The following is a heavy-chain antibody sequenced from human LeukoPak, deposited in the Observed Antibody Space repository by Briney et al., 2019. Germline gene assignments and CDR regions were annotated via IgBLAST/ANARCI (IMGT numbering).Heavy chain of an antibody. D-gene: IGHD6-13*01. CDR3: ARGDSSSFLFDP. CDR1: GGSISSYY. V-gene: IGHV4-59*12. Sequence: SETLSLTCTVSGGSISSYYWSWIRQPPGKGLEWIGYIYYSGSTNYNPSLKSRVTISVDTSKNQFSLKLSSVTAADTAVYYCARGDSSSFLFDPWGQGTLVTVSS. J-gene: IGHJ5*02. CDR2: IYYSGST.